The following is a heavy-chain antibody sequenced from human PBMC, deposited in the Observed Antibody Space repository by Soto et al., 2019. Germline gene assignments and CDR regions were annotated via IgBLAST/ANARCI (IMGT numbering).Heavy chain of an antibody. D-gene: IGHD2-2*01. CDR2: ISAYNGNT. J-gene: IGHJ4*02. CDR1: GYTFTSYG. V-gene: IGHV1-18*01. CDR3: ASSVGGYCSSTSCYEGAFDY. Sequence: QVQLVQSGAEVKKPGASVKVSCKASGYTFTSYGISWVRQAPGQGLEWMGWISAYNGNTNYAQKLQGRVTMTTDTSTSTAYMELRSLRSDDTAVYYCASSVGGYCSSTSCYEGAFDYWGLGTLVTVSS.